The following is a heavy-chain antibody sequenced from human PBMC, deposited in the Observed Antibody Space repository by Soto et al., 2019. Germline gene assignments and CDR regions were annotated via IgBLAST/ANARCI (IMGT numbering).Heavy chain of an antibody. CDR1: GYTFVNYE. V-gene: IGHV1-8*01. Sequence: QVQLVQSGAEVKKPGASVKVSCKASGYTFVNYEINWVRQATGQGLEWLGWMNPHSGDTFYAQNFQGRVTMTRNTSITTAYMELNSLKSEDTAVYYCARQQARDYWGQGTRVTVSS. CDR3: ARQQARDY. J-gene: IGHJ4*02. CDR2: MNPHSGDT.